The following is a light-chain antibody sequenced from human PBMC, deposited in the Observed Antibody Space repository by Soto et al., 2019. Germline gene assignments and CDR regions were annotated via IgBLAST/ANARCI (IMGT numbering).Light chain of an antibody. CDR2: LNSDGSH. J-gene: IGLJ2*01. CDR3: QTWDTGIVI. Sequence: QLVLTQSPSASASLGASVKLTCTLSSGHSTYAIAWHQQQPEKGPRFLMSLNSDGSHSKGDGIPDRFSGSSSGAERYLTISSLQSDDEADYFCQTWDTGIVIFGGGTKLTVL. V-gene: IGLV4-69*01. CDR1: SGHSTYA.